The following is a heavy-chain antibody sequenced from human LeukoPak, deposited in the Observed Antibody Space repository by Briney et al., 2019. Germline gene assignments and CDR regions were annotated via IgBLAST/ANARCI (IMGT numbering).Heavy chain of an antibody. Sequence: SETLSLTCTVSGGSISSYYWSWIRQPPGKGLEWIGYIYYSGSTNYNPSLKSRVTISVDTSKNQFSLKLSSVTAADTAVYYCARHLKDAASRDGAFDIWGQGTMVTVSS. CDR2: IYYSGST. V-gene: IGHV4-59*08. D-gene: IGHD2-2*01. CDR1: GGSISSYY. CDR3: ARHLKDAASRDGAFDI. J-gene: IGHJ3*02.